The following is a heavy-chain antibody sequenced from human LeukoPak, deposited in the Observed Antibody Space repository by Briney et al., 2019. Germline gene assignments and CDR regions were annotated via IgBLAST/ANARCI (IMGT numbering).Heavy chain of an antibody. CDR2: IYYSGST. V-gene: IGHV4-31*03. CDR3: ATYGSGSLDY. CDR1: GGSISSGGYY. D-gene: IGHD3-10*01. J-gene: IGHJ4*02. Sequence: SETLSLTCTVSGGSISSGGYYWSWIRRHPGKGLEWIGYIYYSGSTYYNPSLKSRVTISVDTSKNQFSLKLNSVTAADTAVYYCATYGSGSLDYWGQGTLVTVSS.